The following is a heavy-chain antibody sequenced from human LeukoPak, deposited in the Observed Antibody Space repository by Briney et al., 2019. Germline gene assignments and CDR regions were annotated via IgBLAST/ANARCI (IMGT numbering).Heavy chain of an antibody. CDR3: ARGAYRFDP. J-gene: IGHJ5*02. V-gene: IGHV4-59*01. CDR1: GGSTSGYY. D-gene: IGHD3-16*01. Sequence: SETLSLTCSVSGGSTSGYYWSWIRQPPGKGLEWIGYMSDTGSTNYNPSLSSRVTMSVDTSKNQFSLNLSSVTAADTAVYYCARGAYRFDPWGQGTLVTVSS. CDR2: MSDTGST.